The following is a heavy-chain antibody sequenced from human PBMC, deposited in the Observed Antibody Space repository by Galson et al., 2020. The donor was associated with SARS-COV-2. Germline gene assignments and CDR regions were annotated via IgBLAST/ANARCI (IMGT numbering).Heavy chain of an antibody. V-gene: IGHV4-31*03. CDR1: GGSISSGGYY. CDR2: IYYSGST. J-gene: IGHJ6*03. Sequence: SETLSLTCTVSGGSISSGGYYWSWIRQHPGKGLEWIGYIYYSGSTYYNPSLKSRVTISVDTSKNQFSLKLSSVTAADTAVYYCARENNQLLYYYYYMDVWGKGTTVTVSS. CDR3: ARENNQLLYYYYYMDV. D-gene: IGHD2-2*02.